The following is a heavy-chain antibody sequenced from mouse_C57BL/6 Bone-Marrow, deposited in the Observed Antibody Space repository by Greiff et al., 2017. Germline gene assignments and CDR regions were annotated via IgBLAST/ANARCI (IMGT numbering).Heavy chain of an antibody. Sequence: EVKLVESGPELVKPGASVKISCKASGYSFTDYNMNWVKQSNGKSLEWIGVINPNYGTTSYNQKFKGKATLTVDQSSSTAYMQLNSLTSEDSAVYYCGPTTGPYWYFDVWGTGTTVTVSS. D-gene: IGHD4-1*02. CDR2: INPNYGTT. J-gene: IGHJ1*03. CDR3: GPTTGPYWYFDV. V-gene: IGHV1-39*01. CDR1: GYSFTDYN.